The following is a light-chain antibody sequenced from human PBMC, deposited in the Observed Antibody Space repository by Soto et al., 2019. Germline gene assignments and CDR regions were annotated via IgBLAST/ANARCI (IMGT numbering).Light chain of an antibody. CDR2: DAS. V-gene: IGKV3-11*01. Sequence: EIVLTQSPATLSLSPGERATLSCRASQSVSSYLAWYQQKPGQAPRLLIYDASNRATGIPARFSGSVSGTDFTPTISSLEPEDFAVYYCQQRSNWPWTFGQGTKVDIK. J-gene: IGKJ1*01. CDR3: QQRSNWPWT. CDR1: QSVSSY.